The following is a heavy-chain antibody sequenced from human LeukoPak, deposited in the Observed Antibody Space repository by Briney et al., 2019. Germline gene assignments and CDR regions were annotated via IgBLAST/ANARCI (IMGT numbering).Heavy chain of an antibody. CDR1: GYTFTSQY. D-gene: IGHD1-7*01. J-gene: IGHJ4*02. CDR3: TSGTTGRLGSHWDYFFAY. V-gene: IGHV1-46*01. CDR2: INPDTANT. Sequence: ASVKVSCKASGYTFTSQYIHWVRQAPGQGFEWMGVINPDTANTVYTQNFQGRVTMTRDTSTSTVYMELSSLRSEDTALYYCTSGTTGRLGSHWDYFFAYWGQGTLVTVSS.